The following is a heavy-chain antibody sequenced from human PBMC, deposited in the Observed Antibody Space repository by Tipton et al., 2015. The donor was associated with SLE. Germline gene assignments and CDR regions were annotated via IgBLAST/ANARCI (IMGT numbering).Heavy chain of an antibody. Sequence: SLRLSCAASGFTFRTYDMNWVRQAPGKGLEWVSFISSSSRYIYHAESLKGRFTISRDNAKNSLYLQMNSLTPEDTALYFCARDSGGSSYFYRAFDVWGLGSTVTVSS. CDR2: ISSSSRYI. CDR1: GFTFRTYD. D-gene: IGHD1-26*01. CDR3: ARDSGGSSYFYRAFDV. J-gene: IGHJ6*02. V-gene: IGHV3-21*04.